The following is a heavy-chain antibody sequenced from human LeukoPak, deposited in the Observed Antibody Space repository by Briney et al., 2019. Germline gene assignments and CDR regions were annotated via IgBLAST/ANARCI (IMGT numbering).Heavy chain of an antibody. CDR1: GFTFSSYA. J-gene: IGHJ4*02. Sequence: GGSLRLSCAASGFTFSSYAMSWVRQAPGKGLEWVSAISGSGGSTYYADSVKGRFTISRDNSKNTLYLQMNSLRAEDTAVYYCASHPPRYCSRGSCYPLFDYWGQGTLVTVSS. CDR3: ASHPPRYCSRGSCYPLFDY. D-gene: IGHD2-15*01. V-gene: IGHV3-23*01. CDR2: ISGSGGST.